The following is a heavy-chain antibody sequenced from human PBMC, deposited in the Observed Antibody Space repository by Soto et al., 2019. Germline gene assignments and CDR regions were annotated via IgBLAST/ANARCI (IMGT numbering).Heavy chain of an antibody. CDR1: GFTFSSYA. CDR2: ISGSGGST. J-gene: IGHJ6*02. CDR3: AKVAGYYYYYGMDV. V-gene: IGHV3-23*01. Sequence: EVQLLESGGGLVQPGGSLRLSCGASGFTFSSYAMSWVRQAPGKGLEWVSAISGSGGSTYYADSVKGRFTISRDNSKNTLSLQMNSLRAEDTAVYYCAKVAGYYYYYGMDVWGQGTTVTVSS. D-gene: IGHD6-19*01.